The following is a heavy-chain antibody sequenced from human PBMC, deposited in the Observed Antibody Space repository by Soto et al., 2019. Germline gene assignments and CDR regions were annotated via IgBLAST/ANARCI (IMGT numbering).Heavy chain of an antibody. Sequence: QVQLVESGGGVVQPGRSLRLSCAASGFTFSSYGMHWVRQAPGKGLEWVAVISYDGSNKYYADSVKGRFTISRDNSKNTLYLQMNSLRAEDTAVYYCAKDQLRLAPQAFGPNYWGQGTLVTVSS. CDR1: GFTFSSYG. D-gene: IGHD6-25*01. CDR3: AKDQLRLAPQAFGPNY. CDR2: ISYDGSNK. V-gene: IGHV3-30*18. J-gene: IGHJ4*02.